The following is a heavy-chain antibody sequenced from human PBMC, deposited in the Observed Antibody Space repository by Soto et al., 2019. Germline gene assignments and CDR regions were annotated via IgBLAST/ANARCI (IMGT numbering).Heavy chain of an antibody. CDR3: TTLASGHFDS. CDR2: VFYSGTT. J-gene: IGHJ4*02. CDR1: GGSISSPSYN. V-gene: IGHV4-39*01. Sequence: QLRESGPGLLKPSETLSLTCNVSGGSISSPSYNWGWVRQPPGKGPEWIGTVFYSGTTQYNPSLRSRLAMSVDTSKSQVSITLTSVTAADTAVYYCTTLASGHFDSWGQGAQVTVSS. D-gene: IGHD2-8*02.